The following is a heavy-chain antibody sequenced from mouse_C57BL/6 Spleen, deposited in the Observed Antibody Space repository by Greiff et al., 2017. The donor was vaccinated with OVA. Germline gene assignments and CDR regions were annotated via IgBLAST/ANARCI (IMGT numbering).Heavy chain of an antibody. Sequence: QVQLKQPGAELVMPGASVKLSCKASGYTFTSYWMHWVKQRPGQGLEWIGEIDPSDSYTNYNQKFKGKSTLTVDKSSSTAYMQLSSLTSEDSAVYYCARNGKYYYGSSYYYAMDYWGQGTSVTVSS. CDR1: GYTFTSYW. D-gene: IGHD1-1*01. V-gene: IGHV1-69*01. CDR2: IDPSDSYT. J-gene: IGHJ4*01. CDR3: ARNGKYYYGSSYYYAMDY.